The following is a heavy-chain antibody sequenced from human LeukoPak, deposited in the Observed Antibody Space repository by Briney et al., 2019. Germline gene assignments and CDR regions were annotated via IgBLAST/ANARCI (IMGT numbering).Heavy chain of an antibody. Sequence: GGSLRLSCAASGFELSDHYMSWIRQAPGKGLEWISYISGSGNTIVYADSVKSRFTVSRDNAKNSLYLQMNSLRAEDTAVYYCARGSDVWGKGTTVTVSS. CDR1: GFELSDHY. J-gene: IGHJ6*04. CDR3: ARGSDV. V-gene: IGHV3-11*04. CDR2: ISGSGNTI.